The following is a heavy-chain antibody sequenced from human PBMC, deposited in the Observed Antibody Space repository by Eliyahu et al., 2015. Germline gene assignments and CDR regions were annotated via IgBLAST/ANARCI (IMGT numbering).Heavy chain of an antibody. CDR1: GYSFTSYW. CDR3: ARRFRRPEYCSGGSCHAGKDAFDI. CDR2: XYPGDSDT. V-gene: IGHV5-51*01. D-gene: IGHD2-15*01. J-gene: IGHJ3*02. Sequence: EVQLVQSGAEVKKPGESLKIXCKGSGYSFTSYWIGLXRXMPGKGLEWMGIXYPGDSDTXYSPSFQGQVTISADKSISTAYLQWSSLKASDTAMYYCARRFRRPEYCSGGSCHAGKDAFDIWGQGTMVTVSS.